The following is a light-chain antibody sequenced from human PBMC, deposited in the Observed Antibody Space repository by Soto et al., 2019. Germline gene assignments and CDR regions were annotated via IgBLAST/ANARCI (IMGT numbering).Light chain of an antibody. Sequence: QSALTQPASVSGSPGQSITISCTGTISDVGSHNLVSWYQQHPDKAPKLIIYEVNERPSGVSSRFSGSKSGNTASLTVSGLQPDDEADYTCCSFARYNPFPYVFGTGTKVTVL. CDR2: EVN. CDR1: ISDVGSHNL. V-gene: IGLV2-23*02. CDR3: CSFARYNPFPYV. J-gene: IGLJ1*01.